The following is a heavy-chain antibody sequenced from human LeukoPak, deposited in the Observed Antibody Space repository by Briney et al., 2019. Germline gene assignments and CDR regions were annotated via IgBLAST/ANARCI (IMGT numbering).Heavy chain of an antibody. CDR2: ISGSGGST. CDR1: AFTLSKYW. CDR3: AKGETSDY. J-gene: IGHJ4*02. V-gene: IGHV3-23*01. D-gene: IGHD1-7*01. Sequence: GGSLRLSCAASAFTLSKYWMSWVRQAPGKGLEWVSAISGSGGSTYYADSVKGRFTISRDNSKNTLYLQMNSLRAEDTAVYYCAKGETSDYWGQGTLVTVSS.